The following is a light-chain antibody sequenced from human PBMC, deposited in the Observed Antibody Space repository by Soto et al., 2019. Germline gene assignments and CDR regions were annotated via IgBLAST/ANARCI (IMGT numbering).Light chain of an antibody. Sequence: EIVLTQSPATLSLSPGERATLSCRASQSVSSYLAWYQQKPGQAPRLLIYDASNRATGIPARFSGSGSGTVFTLTISSLEPEDFAVYYCQQRSNWPPGYTFGQGTKVDIK. V-gene: IGKV3-11*01. CDR3: QQRSNWPPGYT. CDR2: DAS. CDR1: QSVSSY. J-gene: IGKJ2*01.